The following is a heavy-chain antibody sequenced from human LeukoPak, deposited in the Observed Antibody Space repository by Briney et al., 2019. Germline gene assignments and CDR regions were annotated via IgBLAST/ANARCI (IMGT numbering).Heavy chain of an antibody. CDR1: GFTFSSYW. J-gene: IGHJ4*02. D-gene: IGHD3-3*01. CDR3: ARVRSGTWNGYEY. Sequence: GGSLRLSCAASGFTFSSYWMSWVRQAPGKGLEWVANIKQDGSEKYYADSVKGRFTISRDNAKNTLYLQMDSLRAEDSAVYYCARVRSGTWNGYEYWGQGTLVTVSS. CDR2: IKQDGSEK. V-gene: IGHV3-7*01.